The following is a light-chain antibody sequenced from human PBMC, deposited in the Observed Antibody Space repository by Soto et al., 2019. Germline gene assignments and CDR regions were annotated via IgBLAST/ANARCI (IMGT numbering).Light chain of an antibody. Sequence: DIPMTQSPSTLSASVGDRVTITCRASHSIINLLAWYQQKPGKAPKVIIYDVSNLESGVPSRFSGSGSGTEFTLTISSLQPEDFATYYCQEYNSFSFTFGQGTRLEI. CDR2: DVS. CDR1: HSIINL. CDR3: QEYNSFSFT. V-gene: IGKV1-5*01. J-gene: IGKJ2*01.